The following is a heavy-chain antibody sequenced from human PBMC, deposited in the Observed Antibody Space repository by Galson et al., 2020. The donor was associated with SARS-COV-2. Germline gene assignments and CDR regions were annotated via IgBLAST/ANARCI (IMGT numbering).Heavy chain of an antibody. CDR1: GGSIKSYY. J-gene: IGHJ6*03. Sequence: TLSLTCTVSGGSIKSYYWSWVRQSPGKGLEWIGFLYHTGSSNYNPSLRSRVTISLDTSKNQVSLQMKSVTAADSAVYYCARLRADIVVVPSAPMDVWGKGTTVTVS. CDR3: ARLRADIVVVPSAPMDV. D-gene: IGHD2-2*01. V-gene: IGHV4-59*08. CDR2: LYHTGSS.